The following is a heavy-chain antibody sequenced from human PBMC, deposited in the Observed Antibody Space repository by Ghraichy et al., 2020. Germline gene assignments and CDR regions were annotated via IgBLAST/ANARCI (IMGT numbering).Heavy chain of an antibody. V-gene: IGHV3-11*04. J-gene: IGHJ3*02. Sequence: GGSLRLSCAASGFTFSDYYMSWIRQAPGKGLEWVSYISSSGSTIYYADSVKGRFTISRDNAKNSLYLQMNSLRAEDTAVYYCVRGNFWSGYYGDAFDIWGQGTMVTVSS. CDR2: ISSSGSTI. D-gene: IGHD3-3*01. CDR3: VRGNFWSGYYGDAFDI. CDR1: GFTFSDYY.